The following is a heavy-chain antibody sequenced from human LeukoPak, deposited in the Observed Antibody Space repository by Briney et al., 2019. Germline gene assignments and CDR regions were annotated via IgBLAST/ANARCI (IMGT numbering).Heavy chain of an antibody. CDR2: IIPIFGTA. Sequence: ASVKVSCKASGGTFSSYAISWVRQAPGQGLEWMGRIIPIFGTANCAQKFQGRVTITTDESTSTAYMELSSLRSGDTAVYYCARVSSGYSGYDYWGQGTLVTVSS. J-gene: IGHJ4*02. V-gene: IGHV1-69*05. D-gene: IGHD5-12*01. CDR3: ARVSSGYSGYDY. CDR1: GGTFSSYA.